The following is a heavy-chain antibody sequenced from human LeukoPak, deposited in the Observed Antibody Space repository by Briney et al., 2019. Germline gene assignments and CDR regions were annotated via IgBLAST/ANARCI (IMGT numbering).Heavy chain of an antibody. D-gene: IGHD3-10*01. Sequence: EASVKVSCKASGYTFTGYYMHWVRQAPGQGLEWMGWINPNSGGTNYAQKFQGWVTMTRDTSISTAYMELSRLRSDDTAVYYCARDPMVRGRNWFDPWGQGTLVTVSS. J-gene: IGHJ5*02. CDR1: GYTFTGYY. CDR3: ARDPMVRGRNWFDP. CDR2: INPNSGGT. V-gene: IGHV1-2*04.